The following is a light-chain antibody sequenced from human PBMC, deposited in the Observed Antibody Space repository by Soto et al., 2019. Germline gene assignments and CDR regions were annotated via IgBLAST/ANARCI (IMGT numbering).Light chain of an antibody. J-gene: IGKJ1*01. CDR2: KAS. V-gene: IGKV1-5*03. CDR3: QHYNDYSRV. Sequence: DIQMTQSPSTLSASIGDRVTITCRASQSVDSWLAWYQQQPGKAPKLLIYKASSLQTGVPSRFSGRGSGTEFTLTISSLQPDDFATYYCQHYNDYSRVFGQGTKVEIK. CDR1: QSVDSW.